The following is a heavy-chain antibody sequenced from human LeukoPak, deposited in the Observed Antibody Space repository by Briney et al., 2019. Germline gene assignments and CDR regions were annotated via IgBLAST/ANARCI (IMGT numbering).Heavy chain of an antibody. V-gene: IGHV1-24*01. CDR3: ATAGPTYDKGMDV. CDR1: GYTLTELS. D-gene: IGHD3-22*01. Sequence: ASVKVSCRVSGYTLTELSIHWARQAPGKGLEWMGGFDPEDGETIYAQKFQGRVTMTEDTSTDTAYMELSSLRSEDTAVYYCATAGPTYDKGMDVWGQGTTVTVSS. CDR2: FDPEDGET. J-gene: IGHJ6*02.